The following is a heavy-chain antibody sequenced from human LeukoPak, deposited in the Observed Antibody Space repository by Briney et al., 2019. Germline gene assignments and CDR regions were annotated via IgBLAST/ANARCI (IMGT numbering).Heavy chain of an antibody. D-gene: IGHD6-6*01. CDR3: ARDLSKGAYFDY. V-gene: IGHV3-30*03. CDR2: ISYDGSNK. Sequence: GGSLRLSCAASGFTFSGYGMHWVRQAPGKGLEWVAVISYDGSNKYYADSVKGRFTISRDNSRNTLYLQMDYLRAEDTTVYYCARDLSKGAYFDYWGQGTLVTVSS. CDR1: GFTFSGYG. J-gene: IGHJ4*02.